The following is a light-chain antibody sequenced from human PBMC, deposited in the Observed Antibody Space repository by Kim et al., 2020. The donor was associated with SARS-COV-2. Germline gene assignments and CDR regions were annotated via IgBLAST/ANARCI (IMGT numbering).Light chain of an antibody. CDR1: QGISNY. V-gene: IGKV1-12*01. CDR3: QQSNSLPPT. J-gene: IGKJ4*01. Sequence: ASVGDRVTSNCRASQGISNYLAWYQLRPGKAPELLTYAASALQIGVPSRFSGGGSGTDFTLTISSLQPEDSATYYCQQSNSLPPTFGRGTKVDIK. CDR2: AAS.